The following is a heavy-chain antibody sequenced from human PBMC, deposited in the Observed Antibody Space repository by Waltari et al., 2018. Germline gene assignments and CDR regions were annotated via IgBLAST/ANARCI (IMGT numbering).Heavy chain of an antibody. CDR2: VSSNGAYI. D-gene: IGHD7-27*01. Sequence: EVQMMESGGGLVKPGGSLRLSCAASGFTFRTYNMTWVRQAPGKGLEWVASVSSNGAYIHYGDSVKGRFTISRDNAKTSLYLQMNGLRDEDTAVYYCARGGWGFYLDLWGQEALVTVSS. V-gene: IGHV3-21*01. CDR3: ARGGWGFYLDL. CDR1: GFTFRTYN. J-gene: IGHJ5*02.